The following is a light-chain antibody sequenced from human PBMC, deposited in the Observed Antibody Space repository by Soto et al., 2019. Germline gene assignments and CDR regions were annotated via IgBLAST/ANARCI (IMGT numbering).Light chain of an antibody. CDR1: TSDVGGYNY. Sequence: QSALTQPASVSGSPGQSITISCTGTTSDVGGYNYVSWYQHHPGKAPKIMIYDVNNRPSGVSNRFSGSKSGNTASLTISGLQAEDEADYYCSSYTSNNTVIFGGGTKLTVL. CDR2: DVN. J-gene: IGLJ2*01. V-gene: IGLV2-14*03. CDR3: SSYTSNNTVI.